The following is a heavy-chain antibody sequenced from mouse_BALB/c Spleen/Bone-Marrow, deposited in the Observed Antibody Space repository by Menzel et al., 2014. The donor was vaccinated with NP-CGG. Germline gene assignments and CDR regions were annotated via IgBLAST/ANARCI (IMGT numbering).Heavy chain of an antibody. V-gene: IGHV6-6*02. CDR3: TSTTVVGMDY. D-gene: IGHD1-1*01. CDR2: IRLKSNNYAT. Sequence: EVMLVESGGGWVQPGGSMKLSCVASGFTFSNYWMNWVRQSPEKGLEWVAEIRLKSNNYATHYAESVKGRITISRDDSKSSVYLQMNNLRAEDTGIYYCTSTTVVGMDYWGQGTSVTVSS. CDR1: GFTFSNYW. J-gene: IGHJ4*01.